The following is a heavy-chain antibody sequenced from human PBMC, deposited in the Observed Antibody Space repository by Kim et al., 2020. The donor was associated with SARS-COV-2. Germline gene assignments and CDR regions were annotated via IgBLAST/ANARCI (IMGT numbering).Heavy chain of an antibody. J-gene: IGHJ2*01. D-gene: IGHD4-17*01. CDR3: AALRYGDYRNWYFDL. V-gene: IGHV1-58*02. Sequence: SVKVSCKASGFTFTSSAMQWVRQARGQRLEWIGWIVVGSGNTNYAQKFQERVTITRDMSTSTAYMELSSLRSEDTAVYYCAALRYGDYRNWYFDLWGRGTLVTVSS. CDR2: IVVGSGNT. CDR1: GFTFTSSA.